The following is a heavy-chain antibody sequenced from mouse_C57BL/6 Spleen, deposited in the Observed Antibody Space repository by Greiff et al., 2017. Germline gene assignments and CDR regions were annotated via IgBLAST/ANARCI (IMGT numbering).Heavy chain of an antibody. CDR3: ARHGGNYDYDGRGFDY. Sequence: VKLVESGPGLVAPSQSLSITCTVSGFSLTSYGVHWVRQPPGKGLEWLVVIWSDGSTTYNSALKSRLSISKDNSKSQVFLKMNSLQTDDTAMYYCARHGGNYDYDGRGFDYWGQGTTLTVSS. J-gene: IGHJ2*01. CDR2: IWSDGST. CDR1: GFSLTSYG. D-gene: IGHD2-4*01. V-gene: IGHV2-6-1*01.